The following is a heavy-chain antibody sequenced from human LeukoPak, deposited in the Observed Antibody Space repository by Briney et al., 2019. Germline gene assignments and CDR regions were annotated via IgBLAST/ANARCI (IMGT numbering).Heavy chain of an antibody. J-gene: IGHJ4*02. Sequence: SETLSLTCGVYGGSFSDYYWSWIRPPPGKGVEWIGEINHSGSTNYNPSLKSRVTISVDTSKNQFSLKLSSVTAADTAVYYCARGRIFMVRGVIKNYFDYWGQGTLVTVSS. D-gene: IGHD3-10*01. CDR3: ARGRIFMVRGVIKNYFDY. V-gene: IGHV4-34*01. CDR2: INHSGST. CDR1: GGSFSDYY.